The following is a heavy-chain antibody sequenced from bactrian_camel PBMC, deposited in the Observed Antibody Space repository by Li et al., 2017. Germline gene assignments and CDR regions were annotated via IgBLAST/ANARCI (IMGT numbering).Heavy chain of an antibody. CDR2: SYPGAGVL. CDR1: TYSGHC. CDR3: VAARYCKKVTDLDRYREV. J-gene: IGHJ2*01. D-gene: IGHD1*01. V-gene: IGHV3S28*01. Sequence: QLVESGGGSVQAGGSLRLSCVTATYSGHCMGWVRQAPGKGREGVAASYPGAGVLDYSDSVKGRFAISRDDAGGALYLQMNNVEPEESAMYYCVAARYCKKVTDLDRYREVSGPGTQVTVS.